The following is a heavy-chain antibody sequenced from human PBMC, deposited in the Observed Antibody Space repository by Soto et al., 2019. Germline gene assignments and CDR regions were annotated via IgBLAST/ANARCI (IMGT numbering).Heavy chain of an antibody. CDR2: ISSSSSTI. J-gene: IGHJ4*02. V-gene: IGHV3-48*01. CDR1: GFTFSSYS. CDR3: AGVPDNYYYYIWGSYRPAVWYYFDY. Sequence: EVQLVESGGGLVQPGGSLRLSCAASGFTFSSYSMNWVRQAPGKGLEWVSYISSSSSTIYYADSVKGRFTISSDNDKNSLYLQINSLRAEDTAVYYCAGVPDNYYYYIWGSYRPAVWYYFDYWGQGTLGTVSS. D-gene: IGHD3-16*02.